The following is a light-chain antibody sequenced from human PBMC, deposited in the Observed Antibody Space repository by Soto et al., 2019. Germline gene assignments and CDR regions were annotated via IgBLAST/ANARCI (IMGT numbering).Light chain of an antibody. Sequence: VVMTQSPLSLPVTLGQPASISCRSTQSLVHSDGNTHLNWFQQRPGQSPRRLICKVSNRDSGVPDRFSGSASGTDFTLKISRVEAEDVGVYYCMQGTHWPYTFGQGTKVDIK. V-gene: IGKV2-30*02. CDR1: QSLVHSDGNTH. CDR2: KVS. CDR3: MQGTHWPYT. J-gene: IGKJ2*01.